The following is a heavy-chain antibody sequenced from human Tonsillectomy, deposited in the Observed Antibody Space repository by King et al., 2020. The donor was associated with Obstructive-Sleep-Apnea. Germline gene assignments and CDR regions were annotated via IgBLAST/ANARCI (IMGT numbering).Heavy chain of an antibody. CDR2: ISSSDHR. D-gene: IGHD2-21*01. V-gene: IGHV3-21*05. J-gene: IGHJ6*02. CDR3: VREDEEVTTDPGYSIFGMDV. Sequence: DVQLVESGGGLVKPGGSLRLSCVASGFTFWTYTMNWVRQAPGKGLEWVSCISSSDHRSYADSVKGRFTISRDNAKNSLYLEMHSLRGEDTALYFCVREDEEVTTDPGYSIFGMDVWGQGTTVTVSS. CDR1: GFTFWTYT.